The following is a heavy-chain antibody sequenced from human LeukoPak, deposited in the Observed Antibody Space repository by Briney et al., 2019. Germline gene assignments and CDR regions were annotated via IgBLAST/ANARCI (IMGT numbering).Heavy chain of an antibody. CDR1: GFTFSSYW. CDR2: INSDGSST. Sequence: GGSLRLSCAASGFTFSSYWMHWVRQAPGKGLVWVSRINSDGSSTSYADSVKGRFTISRDNAKNTLYLQMNSLRAEDTAVYYCARVAGSYRYYYGMDDWGQGTTVTVSS. J-gene: IGHJ6*02. CDR3: ARVAGSYRYYYGMDD. D-gene: IGHD6-19*01. V-gene: IGHV3-74*01.